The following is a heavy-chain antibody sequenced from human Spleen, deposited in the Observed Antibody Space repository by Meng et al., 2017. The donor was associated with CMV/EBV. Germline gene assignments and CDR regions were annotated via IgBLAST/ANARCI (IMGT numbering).Heavy chain of an antibody. J-gene: IGHJ4*02. V-gene: IGHV1-69*04. CDR2: IIPMVGIP. CDR3: ARIRFGY. CDR1: GDPLNSYA. Sequence: SVNVSCKASGDPLNSYAISWVRQAPGQGLEWMGRIIPMVGIPKYAQKFQDRLTITADKSTSAAYMELTSLRSEDTAVYYCARIRFGYWGQGTLVTVSS. D-gene: IGHD3-16*01.